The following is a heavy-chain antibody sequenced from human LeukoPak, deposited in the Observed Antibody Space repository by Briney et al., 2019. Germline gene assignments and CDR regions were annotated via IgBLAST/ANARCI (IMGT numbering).Heavy chain of an antibody. V-gene: IGHV4-4*02. CDR2: ICLDGRI. Sequence: PSETLSLTCGVSGGSITSRDCWSWVRQPPGKGLEWIGEICLDGRIHYTPSPKSRISISIDRSKDQFSLNLISVAAADTAIYFCASQGGLRNDFWGQGTLVTVSS. CDR3: ASQGGLRNDF. J-gene: IGHJ4*02. CDR1: GGSITSRDC. D-gene: IGHD2-15*01.